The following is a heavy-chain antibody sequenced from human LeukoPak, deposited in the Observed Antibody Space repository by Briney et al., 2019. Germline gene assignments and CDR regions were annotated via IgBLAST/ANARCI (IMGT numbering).Heavy chain of an antibody. CDR3: ARGPPAVAANTYG. J-gene: IGHJ4*02. D-gene: IGHD6-6*01. CDR2: WSSTNT. CDR1: GFTFSSYS. Sequence: GGSLRLSCAASGFTFSSYSMNWVRQAPGKGLEWVSTWSSTNTYYADSVKGRFTISRDNSKNTLYLQMNSLRVDDTAVYYCARGPPAVAANTYGWGQGTLVTVSS. V-gene: IGHV3-21*01.